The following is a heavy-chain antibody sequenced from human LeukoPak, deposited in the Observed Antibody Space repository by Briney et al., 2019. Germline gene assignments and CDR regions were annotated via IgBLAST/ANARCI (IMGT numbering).Heavy chain of an antibody. D-gene: IGHD3-22*01. CDR2: IYSGGNT. J-gene: IGHJ4*02. V-gene: IGHV3-53*01. CDR3: ARQAGDYSHPYDY. Sequence: GGSLRLSCTVSGFTVSSNSMSWVRQAPGKGLEWVSFIYSGGNTHYSDSVKGRFTISRDNSKNTLYLQMNSLRAEDTAVYYCARQAGDYSHPYDYWGQGTLVTVSS. CDR1: GFTVSSNS.